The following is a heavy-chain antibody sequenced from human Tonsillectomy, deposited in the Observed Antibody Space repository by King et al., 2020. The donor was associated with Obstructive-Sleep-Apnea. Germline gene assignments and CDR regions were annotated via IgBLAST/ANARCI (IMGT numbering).Heavy chain of an antibody. Sequence: QLVQSGAEVKKPGESLKISCKGSGDSFTSYWIGWVRQMPGKGLEWMGIIYPGDSDTRYSPSFQGQVTISADKSISTAYLQWSSLKASDTAMYYCARRPRGMVTPSRYFDYWGQGTLVTVSS. J-gene: IGHJ4*02. V-gene: IGHV5-51*01. CDR1: GDSFTSYW. CDR2: IYPGDSDT. CDR3: ARRPRGMVTPSRYFDY. D-gene: IGHD4-23*01.